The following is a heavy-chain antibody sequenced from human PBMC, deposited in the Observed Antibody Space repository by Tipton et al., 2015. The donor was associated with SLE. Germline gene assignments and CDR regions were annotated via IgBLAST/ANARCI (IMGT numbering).Heavy chain of an antibody. Sequence: TLSLTCTVSGGSISSHYWSWIRPPAGKGLEWIGRVYFGGSTNYNPSLKSRVAISLDTSKNQFSLKLKSVTAADTAVYFCARAMAWTGDPLHFDYWGQGSLVTVSS. D-gene: IGHD3/OR15-3a*01. CDR1: GGSISSHY. J-gene: IGHJ4*02. CDR2: VYFGGST. V-gene: IGHV4-4*07. CDR3: ARAMAWTGDPLHFDY.